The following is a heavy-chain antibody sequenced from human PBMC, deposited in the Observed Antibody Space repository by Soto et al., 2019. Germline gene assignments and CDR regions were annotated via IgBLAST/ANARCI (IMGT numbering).Heavy chain of an antibody. Sequence: QVQLQQWGAGLLKPSETLSLICAVYGGSFSGYHWSWIRQPPGKGLEWIGEINHSGMTHYNPSLKSRVTISADTSTNQFSLKLSPVTAADTAVYHCVRGHVNLYSRYYFHVMDVWGQGTTVNVSS. J-gene: IGHJ6*02. D-gene: IGHD1-26*01. CDR1: GGSFSGYH. CDR3: VRGHVNLYSRYYFHVMDV. V-gene: IGHV4-34*01. CDR2: INHSGMT.